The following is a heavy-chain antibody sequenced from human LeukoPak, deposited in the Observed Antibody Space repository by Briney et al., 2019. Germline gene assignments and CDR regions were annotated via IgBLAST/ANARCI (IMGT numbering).Heavy chain of an antibody. CDR2: ISSSSSTI. J-gene: IGHJ4*02. D-gene: IGHD4-17*01. V-gene: IGHV3-48*02. CDR3: ARDPSMTTVTNFDY. Sequence: GGSLRLSCAASGFTFSSYSMNWVRQAPGKGLEWTSYISSSSSTIYYADSVKGRFTVSRDNAKSSLYLQMNSLRDEDTAVYYCARDPSMTTVTNFDYWGQGTLVTVSS. CDR1: GFTFSSYS.